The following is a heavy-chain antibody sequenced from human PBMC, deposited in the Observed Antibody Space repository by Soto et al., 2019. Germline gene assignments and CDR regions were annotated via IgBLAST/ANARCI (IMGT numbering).Heavy chain of an antibody. CDR3: AREGGESSDGLYYFDS. J-gene: IGHJ4*02. CDR1: CGSTNSDNY. Sequence: SETLSLTCTFSCGSTNSDNYCSWIRQPPGKGLEWIGHIYYSGNTDYNPSLKSRLAISIDTSKNQFSLKLSSVTAADTAVYFCAREGGESSDGLYYFDSWGQGSLVTVSS. CDR2: IYYSGNT. V-gene: IGHV4-30-4*01. D-gene: IGHD3-16*01.